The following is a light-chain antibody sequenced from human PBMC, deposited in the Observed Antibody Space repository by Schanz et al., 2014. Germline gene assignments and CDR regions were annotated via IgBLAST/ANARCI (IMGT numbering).Light chain of an antibody. V-gene: IGLV2-8*01. CDR1: SSDIASDS. J-gene: IGLJ3*02. CDR2: DVS. Sequence: QSALTQPASVSGSPGQSITISCTGTSSDIASDSVSWYQHHPGKAPKLMIYDVSNRPSGVPDRFSGSKSGNTASLTVSGLQAEDEADYYCCSYAGSTNLRFGGGTKVTVL. CDR3: CSYAGSTNLR.